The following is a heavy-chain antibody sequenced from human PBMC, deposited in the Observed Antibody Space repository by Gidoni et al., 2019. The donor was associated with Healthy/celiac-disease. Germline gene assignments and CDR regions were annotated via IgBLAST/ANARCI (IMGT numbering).Heavy chain of an antibody. V-gene: IGHV2-5*02. CDR3: AAFVGYGDEGGWFDP. CDR2: IYWDDDK. Sequence: QITLKESGPTLVKPTQTLTLTCTFSGFSPSTSGVGVGWIRQPPGKALEWLALIYWDDDKRYSPSLKSRLTITKDTSKNPVVLTMTNMDPVDTATYYCAAFVGYGDEGGWFDPWGQGTLVTVSS. D-gene: IGHD4-17*01. J-gene: IGHJ5*02. CDR1: GFSPSTSGVG.